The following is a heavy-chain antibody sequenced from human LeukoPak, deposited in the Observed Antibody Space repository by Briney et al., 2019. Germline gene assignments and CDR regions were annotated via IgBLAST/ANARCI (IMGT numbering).Heavy chain of an antibody. Sequence: GGSLRLSCAASGFTFSSYWMHWVRLALGKGLVWVSHINRDGSTTNYADSVKGRFTISRDNAKNTLYLHTNSLRAEDTAVYYCARGFVEVAAVTMGYWGQGTLVTVSS. CDR1: GFTFSSYW. J-gene: IGHJ4*02. CDR2: INRDGSTT. CDR3: ARGFVEVAAVTMGY. V-gene: IGHV3-74*01. D-gene: IGHD5-24*01.